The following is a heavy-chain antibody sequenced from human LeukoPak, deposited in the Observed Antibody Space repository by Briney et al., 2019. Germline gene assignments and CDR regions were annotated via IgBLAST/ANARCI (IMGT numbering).Heavy chain of an antibody. D-gene: IGHD1-26*01. CDR1: GFTFTSYG. J-gene: IGHJ5*02. CDR3: AILPGSYEEEYNWFDP. CDR2: IRYDGSNK. Sequence: PGGSLRLSCTASGFTFTSYGIHWVRQAPGKGLEWVAFIRYDGSNKYYADSVKGRFTISRDNSKNTLYLQMNSLRAEDTALYYCAILPGSYEEEYNWFDPWGQGTLATVSS. V-gene: IGHV3-30*02.